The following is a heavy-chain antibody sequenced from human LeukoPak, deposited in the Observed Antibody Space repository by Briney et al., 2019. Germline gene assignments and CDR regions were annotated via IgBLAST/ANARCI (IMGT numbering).Heavy chain of an antibody. CDR3: ARLRGYSYAADP. J-gene: IGHJ5*02. CDR1: GDSMSSSSVYY. D-gene: IGHD5-18*01. Sequence: PSETLSLICTVSGDSMSSSSVYYWGWIRRAPGKGLEWIGSIYDTGNTHYSPTLQSRVSIYLEKSQNQFSLKLTSVTAADTAVYYCARLRGYSYAADPWGRGTLVTVSS. CDR2: IYDTGNT. V-gene: IGHV4-39*01.